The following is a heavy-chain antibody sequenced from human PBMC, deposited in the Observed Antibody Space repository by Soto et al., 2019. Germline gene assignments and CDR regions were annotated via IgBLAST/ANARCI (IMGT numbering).Heavy chain of an antibody. D-gene: IGHD6-6*01. J-gene: IGHJ5*02. CDR3: AIASSIAARRGNWFDP. V-gene: IGHV1-69*06. Sequence: VKVSCKASGGTFSSYAISWVRQAPGQGLEWMGGIIPIFGTANYAQKFQGRVTITADKSTSTAYMELSSLRSEDTAVYYCAIASSIAARRGNWFDPWGQGTLVTVSS. CDR1: GGTFSSYA. CDR2: IIPIFGTA.